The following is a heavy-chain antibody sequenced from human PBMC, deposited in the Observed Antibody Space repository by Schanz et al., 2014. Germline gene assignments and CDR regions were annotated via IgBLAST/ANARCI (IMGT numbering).Heavy chain of an antibody. Sequence: EVQLVESGGGLVQPGGSLRLSCTASGFTFSGFWMTWVRQAPGKGLEWVANIKKDGSEKYYVDSVKGRFTVSRDNAENALYLQMNSLRAEDTAVYYCARDHTTESYYSAGPPIDYWGQGTLLTVSS. V-gene: IGHV3-7*01. CDR1: GFTFSGFW. CDR3: ARDHTTESYYSAGPPIDY. D-gene: IGHD1-26*01. CDR2: IKKDGSEK. J-gene: IGHJ4*02.